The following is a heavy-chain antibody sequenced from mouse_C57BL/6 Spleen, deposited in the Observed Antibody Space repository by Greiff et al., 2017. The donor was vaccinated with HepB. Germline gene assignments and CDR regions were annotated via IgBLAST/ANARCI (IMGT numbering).Heavy chain of an antibody. J-gene: IGHJ3*01. Sequence: EVKLVESGGGLVQPGASLRLSCAASGFTFTDYYMSWVRQPPGKAPEWLALIRNKANGYTTEYTASVKGRFTISRDNSQNILYHQMNTLRTEDSAADYCVEAGNDDGFAYWGQGTLVTVSA. CDR3: VEAGNDDGFAY. D-gene: IGHD2-4*01. CDR2: IRNKANGYTT. V-gene: IGHV7-4*01. CDR1: GFTFTDYY.